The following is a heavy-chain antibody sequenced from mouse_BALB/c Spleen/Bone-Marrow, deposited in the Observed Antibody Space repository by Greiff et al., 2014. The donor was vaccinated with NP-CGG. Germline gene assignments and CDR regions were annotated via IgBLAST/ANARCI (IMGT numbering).Heavy chain of an antibody. Sequence: EVKVVESGGGLVQPGGSRKLSCAASGLTFSSFGMHWVRQAPEKGLEWVAYISSGSSTIYYADTVKGRFTISRDNPKNTLFLQMTSLRSEDTAMYYCAIEGYYDYWGQGTTLTVSS. CDR3: AIEGYYDY. CDR1: GLTFSSFG. CDR2: ISSGSSTI. J-gene: IGHJ2*01. D-gene: IGHD2-3*01. V-gene: IGHV5-17*02.